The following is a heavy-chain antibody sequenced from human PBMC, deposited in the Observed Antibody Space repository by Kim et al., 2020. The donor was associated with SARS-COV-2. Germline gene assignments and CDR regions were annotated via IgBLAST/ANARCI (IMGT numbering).Heavy chain of an antibody. CDR1: GGSVASDEHY. D-gene: IGHD5-12*01. CDR3: ARTRAESGYFHSRFDY. CDR2: IYYSGST. V-gene: IGHV4-61*08. J-gene: IGHJ4*02. Sequence: TVPGGSVASDEHYWSWIRQPPGKGLEWIGYIYYSGSTNYNPSLKSRVTMSVDTAKSQFSLTLTSVTAADTAVYFCARTRAESGYFHSRFDYWGQGAPVTVSS.